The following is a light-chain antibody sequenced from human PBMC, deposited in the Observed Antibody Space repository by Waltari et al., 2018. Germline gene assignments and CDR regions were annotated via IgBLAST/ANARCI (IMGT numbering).Light chain of an antibody. V-gene: IGLV3-19*01. CDR1: SLRRYY. CDR2: GKN. CDR3: NSRDSSGNHLGV. J-gene: IGLJ3*02. Sequence: SSELTQDPAVSVALGQTVRITCHGTSLRRYYASWSQQKPGQAPVIVIYGKNNRPSGIPDRFSGSSSGNTASLTITGAQAEDEADYYCNSRDSSGNHLGVFGGGTKLTVL.